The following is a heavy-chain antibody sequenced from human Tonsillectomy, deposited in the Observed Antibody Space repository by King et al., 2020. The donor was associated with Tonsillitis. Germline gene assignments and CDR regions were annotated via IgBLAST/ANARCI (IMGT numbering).Heavy chain of an antibody. CDR3: ARDSIAAAGTDY. CDR1: GGTFSSYA. J-gene: IGHJ4*02. V-gene: IGHV1-69*18. Sequence: VQLVQSGAEVKKPGSSVKVSCKTSGGTFSSYAINWVRQAPGQGLEWMGMIIPIFGKTNYAQQFQGRVTITADDYTSTAYMELSSLRSEDTAVYYCARDSIAAAGTDYWGQGTLVTVSS. CDR2: IIPIFGKT. D-gene: IGHD6-13*01.